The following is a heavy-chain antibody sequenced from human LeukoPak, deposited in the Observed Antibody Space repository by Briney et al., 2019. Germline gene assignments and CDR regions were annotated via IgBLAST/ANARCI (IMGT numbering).Heavy chain of an antibody. Sequence: AAVKVSCKASGYIFTSYYMHWVRQAPVQGLEWMGIINPNDGGTTYAQRYQGRVTMTRGTSTRTVYMDLTSLRSDDTAVYYCARDRFYCSSTRCYPVDDAFDMWGQGTMVTVSS. D-gene: IGHD2-2*01. CDR2: INPNDGGT. V-gene: IGHV1-46*01. CDR1: GYIFTSYY. J-gene: IGHJ3*02. CDR3: ARDRFYCSSTRCYPVDDAFDM.